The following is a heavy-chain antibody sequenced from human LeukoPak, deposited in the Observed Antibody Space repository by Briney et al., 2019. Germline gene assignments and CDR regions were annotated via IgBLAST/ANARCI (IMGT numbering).Heavy chain of an antibody. Sequence: GGSLRLSCAASGFTFSAYGMHWVRQAPGKGLEWVAVISFDGSNKYYADSVKGRFTISRDNSKNTLYLQMNSLRAEDTAVYHCARARYGGNLDSSFDYWGQGTLVTVSS. D-gene: IGHD4-23*01. CDR3: ARARYGGNLDSSFDY. J-gene: IGHJ4*02. CDR2: ISFDGSNK. V-gene: IGHV3-30*03. CDR1: GFTFSAYG.